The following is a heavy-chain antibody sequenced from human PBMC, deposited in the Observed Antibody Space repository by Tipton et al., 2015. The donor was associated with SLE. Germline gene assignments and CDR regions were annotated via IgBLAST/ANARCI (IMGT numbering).Heavy chain of an antibody. CDR2: IFENGNS. J-gene: IGHJ3*02. V-gene: IGHV4-59*01. CDR3: ARVVYSFSDAFDI. Sequence: GASMRGYYWSWIRQSPGKGLEWIGYIFENGNSNYNPSIESRVTISIDTSKGQFSLRLTSLTAADTAVYYCARVVYSFSDAFDIWGQGTLVTVSS. D-gene: IGHD6-13*01. CDR1: GASMRGYY.